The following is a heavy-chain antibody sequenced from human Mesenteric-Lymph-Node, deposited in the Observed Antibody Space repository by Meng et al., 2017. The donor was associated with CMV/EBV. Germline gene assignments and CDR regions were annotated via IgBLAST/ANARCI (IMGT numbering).Heavy chain of an antibody. Sequence: GGSLRLSCVASQFTFINYALSWVRQAPGKGLEWVAVINGRGVGTDYADSVKGRFTISRDTSKNTVYLQMNSLRAEDTAVYYCARSLQGAIFGYGMDVWGQGTTVTVSS. J-gene: IGHJ6*02. CDR2: INGRGVGT. V-gene: IGHV3-23*01. D-gene: IGHD2-2*02. CDR3: ARSLQGAIFGYGMDV. CDR1: QFTFINYA.